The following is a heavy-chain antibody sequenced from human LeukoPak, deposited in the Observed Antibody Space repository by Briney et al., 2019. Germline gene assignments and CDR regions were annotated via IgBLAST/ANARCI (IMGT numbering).Heavy chain of an antibody. V-gene: IGHV4-59*01. CDR1: GGSISSYY. CDR3: ARAPSLGMVRGVFDY. J-gene: IGHJ4*02. CDR2: IYYSGST. D-gene: IGHD3-10*01. Sequence: KPSETLSLTCTVSGGSISSYYWSWIRQPPGKGLEWIGYIYYSGSTNYNPSLKSRVTISVDTSKNQFSLKLSSVTAADTAVYYCARAPSLGMVRGVFDYWGQGTLVTVSS.